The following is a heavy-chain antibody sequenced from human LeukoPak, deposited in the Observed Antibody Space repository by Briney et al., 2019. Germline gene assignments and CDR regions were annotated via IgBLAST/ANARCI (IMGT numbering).Heavy chain of an antibody. CDR1: GFTFSSYE. CDR2: ISSSGDIS. J-gene: IGHJ4*02. D-gene: IGHD6-19*01. Sequence: PGGSLRLSCAASGFTFSSYEMNWVRQAPGKGLEWVTYISSSGDISYYADSVKGRFTFSRDNARNSLYLQMNSLRAEDTAIYYCARLAVAGQYTDYWGQGTLVTVSS. V-gene: IGHV3-48*03. CDR3: ARLAVAGQYTDY.